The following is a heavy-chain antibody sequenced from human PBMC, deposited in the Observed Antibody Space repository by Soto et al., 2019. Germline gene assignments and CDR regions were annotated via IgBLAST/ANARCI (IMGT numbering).Heavy chain of an antibody. CDR3: ARDLYYYDSSGHSGY. J-gene: IGHJ4*02. CDR1: GFTFSTYI. CDR2: ISSSSSYI. Sequence: PGGSLRLSCAASGFTFSTYIMHWVRQAPGKGLEWVSSISSSSSYIYYADSVKGRFTISRDNAKNSLYLQMNSLRAEDTAVYYCARDLYYYDSSGHSGYWGQGTLVTVS. V-gene: IGHV3-21*01. D-gene: IGHD3-22*01.